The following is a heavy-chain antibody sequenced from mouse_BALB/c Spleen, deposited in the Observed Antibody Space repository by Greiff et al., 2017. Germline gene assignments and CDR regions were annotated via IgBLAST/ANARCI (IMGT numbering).Heavy chain of an antibody. CDR1: GYSITSGYY. Sequence: EVKLQESGPGLVKPSQSLSLTCSVTGYSITSGYYWNWIRQFPGNKLEWMGYISYDGSNNYNPSLKNRISITRDTSKNQFFLKLNSVTTEDTATYYCARDGGLHYAMDYWGQGTSVTVSS. CDR3: ARDGGLHYAMDY. CDR2: ISYDGSN. J-gene: IGHJ4*01. V-gene: IGHV3-6*02. D-gene: IGHD3-1*01.